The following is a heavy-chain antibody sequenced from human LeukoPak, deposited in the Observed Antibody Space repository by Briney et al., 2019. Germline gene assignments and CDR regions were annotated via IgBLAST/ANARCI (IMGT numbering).Heavy chain of an antibody. CDR2: IYYSGST. J-gene: IGHJ6*02. D-gene: IGHD3-16*01. CDR3: ARDSPFSRDNYYGMDV. V-gene: IGHV4-59*01. CDR1: GGSISSYY. Sequence: PSETLSLTCTVSGGSISSYYWSWIRQPPGKGLEWLGYIYYSGSTNYNPSLKSRVTISVDTSKNQFSLKLSSVTAADTAVYYCARDSPFSRDNYYGMDVWGQGTTVTVSS.